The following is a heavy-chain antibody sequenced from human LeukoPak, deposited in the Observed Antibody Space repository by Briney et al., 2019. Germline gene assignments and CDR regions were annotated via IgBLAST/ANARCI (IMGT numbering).Heavy chain of an antibody. CDR3: ARGTSEAPGVDY. Sequence: QPGGSLRLSCAASEFTFSSYWMHWVRQVPGKGLVWVSRINSDGRSTSYADSVKGRFTISRDNAKNMLYLRMSSLRAEDTAVYYCARGTSEAPGVDYWGQGTLVTVSS. CDR1: EFTFSSYW. D-gene: IGHD2-2*01. J-gene: IGHJ4*02. CDR2: INSDGRST. V-gene: IGHV3-74*01.